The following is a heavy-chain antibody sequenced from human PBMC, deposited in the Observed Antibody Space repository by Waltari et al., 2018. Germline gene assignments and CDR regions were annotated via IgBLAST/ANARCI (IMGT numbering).Heavy chain of an antibody. CDR3: AKETGYSNVWIFDY. D-gene: IGHD6-19*01. V-gene: IGHV3-23*04. Sequence: EVHLVDSGGALVQPGGSLNLSCQAAGSPFRTYAMPWARQAPGKGLEWVSAISGGGSSTSYAESVKGRFTISRDNSRNTLYLQMNSLSAEDTAVYYCAKETGYSNVWIFDYWGQGTLVTVSS. CDR2: ISGGGSST. J-gene: IGHJ4*02. CDR1: GSPFRTYA.